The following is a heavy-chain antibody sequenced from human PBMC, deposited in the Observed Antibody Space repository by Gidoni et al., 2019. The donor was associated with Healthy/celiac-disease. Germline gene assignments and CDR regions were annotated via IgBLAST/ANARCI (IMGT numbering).Heavy chain of an antibody. CDR3: ARDLDDSSGYHTDAFDI. D-gene: IGHD3-22*01. CDR1: GYTFTSYA. J-gene: IGHJ3*02. Sequence: QVQLVQSGAEVKKPGASVKVSCKASGYTFTSYAMHWVRQAPGQRLEWMGWINAGNGNTKYSQKFQGRVTITRDTSAGTAYMELSSLRSEDTAVYYCARDLDDSSGYHTDAFDIWGQGTMVTVSS. V-gene: IGHV1-3*01. CDR2: INAGNGNT.